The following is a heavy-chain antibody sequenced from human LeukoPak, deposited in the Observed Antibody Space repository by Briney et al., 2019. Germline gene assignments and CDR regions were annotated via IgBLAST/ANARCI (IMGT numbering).Heavy chain of an antibody. CDR3: AKEGRFSYYMDV. CDR1: GFTFSSYA. CDR2: IGGSGGST. V-gene: IGHV3-23*01. D-gene: IGHD3-3*01. Sequence: GGSLRLSCAASGFTFSSYAMSWVRQAPGKGLEWVSGIGGSGGSTYYADSVKGRFTVSRDNSKNTLYLQMNSLRAEDTAVYYCAKEGRFSYYMDVWGKGTTVTVSS. J-gene: IGHJ6*03.